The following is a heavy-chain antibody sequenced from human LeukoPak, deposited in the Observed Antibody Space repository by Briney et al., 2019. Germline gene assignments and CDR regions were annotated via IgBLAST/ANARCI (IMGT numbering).Heavy chain of an antibody. CDR3: ARVDTAMVIDY. CDR2: INPSGGST. CDR1: GYTFTSYY. J-gene: IGHJ4*02. V-gene: IGHV1-46*01. Sequence: ASVKVSCKASGYTFTSYYMHWVRQAPGQGREWMGIINPSGGSTSYAQKFQGRVTMTRDTSTSTAYMELSSLRSEDTAVYYCARVDTAMVIDYWGQGTLVTVSS. D-gene: IGHD5-18*01.